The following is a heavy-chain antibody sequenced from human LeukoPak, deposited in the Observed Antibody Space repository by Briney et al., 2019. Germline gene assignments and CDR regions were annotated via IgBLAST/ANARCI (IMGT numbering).Heavy chain of an antibody. Sequence: SETLSLTCTISGGSISSYLWSWIRQPVGKGLEWIGRIYTSGSTNYNPSLKSRVTMSVDTSKNQFSLMLSSVTAADTAVYYCAREGGPYDSSHYWGQGTLVTVSS. CDR1: GGSISSYL. CDR2: IYTSGST. J-gene: IGHJ4*02. V-gene: IGHV4-4*07. D-gene: IGHD3-22*01. CDR3: AREGGPYDSSHY.